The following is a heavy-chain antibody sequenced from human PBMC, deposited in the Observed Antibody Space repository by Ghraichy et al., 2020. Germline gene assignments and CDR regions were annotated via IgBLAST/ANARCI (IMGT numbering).Heavy chain of an antibody. CDR3: ARIDSQVGFGELLFPYYMDV. V-gene: IGHV4-30-2*01. Sequence: SETLSLTCAVSGGSISSGGYSWSWIRQPPGKGLEWIGYIYHSGSTYYNPSLKSRVTISVDRSKNQFSLKLSSVTAADTAVYYCARIDSQVGFGELLFPYYMDVWGKGTTVTVSS. J-gene: IGHJ6*03. D-gene: IGHD3-10*01. CDR1: GGSISSGGYS. CDR2: IYHSGST.